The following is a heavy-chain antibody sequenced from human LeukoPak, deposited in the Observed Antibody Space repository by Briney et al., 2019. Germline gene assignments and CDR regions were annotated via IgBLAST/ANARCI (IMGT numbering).Heavy chain of an antibody. D-gene: IGHD2-2*01. Sequence: SVKVSCKASGGTFSSYAISWVRQAPGQGLEWMGGIIPIFGTANYAQKFQGRVTNTTDESTSTAYMELSSLRSEDTAVYYCARAELGYCSSTSCLNWFDPWGQGTLVTVSS. CDR1: GGTFSSYA. CDR3: ARAELGYCSSTSCLNWFDP. J-gene: IGHJ5*02. CDR2: IIPIFGTA. V-gene: IGHV1-69*05.